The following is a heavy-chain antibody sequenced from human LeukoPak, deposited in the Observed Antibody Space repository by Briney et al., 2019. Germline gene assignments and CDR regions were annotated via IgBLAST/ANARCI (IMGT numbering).Heavy chain of an antibody. D-gene: IGHD6-13*01. Sequence: GGSLRLSCAASGFTFSSYAMSWVRQAPGKGLEWVSAISGSGGSTYYADSVKGRFTISRDNSKNTLYLQMNSLRAEDTAVYYCARGMRYSSSWPFDYWGQGTLVTVSS. CDR2: ISGSGGST. CDR1: GFTFSSYA. V-gene: IGHV3-23*01. CDR3: ARGMRYSSSWPFDY. J-gene: IGHJ4*02.